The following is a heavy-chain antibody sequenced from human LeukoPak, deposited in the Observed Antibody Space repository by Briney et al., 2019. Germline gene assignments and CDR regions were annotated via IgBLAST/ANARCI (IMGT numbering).Heavy chain of an antibody. CDR3: ARGLLGTTVGFDC. CDR2: INPNSGGT. J-gene: IGHJ4*02. Sequence: ASVKVSCKTSGYTFTGNHLHWVRQAPGQGLEWMAGINPNSGGTKSPQKFQGRVTMTRDTSISTAYMELSGIRSDDTAVYYCARGLLGTTVGFDCWGQGTLVTVSS. CDR1: GYTFTGNH. D-gene: IGHD7-27*01. V-gene: IGHV1-2*02.